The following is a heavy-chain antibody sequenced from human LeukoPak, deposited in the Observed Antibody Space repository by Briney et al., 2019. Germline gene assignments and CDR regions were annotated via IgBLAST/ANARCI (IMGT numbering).Heavy chain of an antibody. CDR1: GGSISSSSYY. CDR3: ARHVGFITMVRGVINNNWFDP. V-gene: IGHV4-39*01. D-gene: IGHD3-10*01. CDR2: IYYSGSP. Sequence: SETLSLTCTVSGGSISSSSYYWGWIRQPPGTGLEWIGSIYYSGSPYYNPSLKSRVTISVDTSKKQFSLKLSSVTAADTAVYYCARHVGFITMVRGVINNNWFDPWGQGTLVTASS. J-gene: IGHJ5*02.